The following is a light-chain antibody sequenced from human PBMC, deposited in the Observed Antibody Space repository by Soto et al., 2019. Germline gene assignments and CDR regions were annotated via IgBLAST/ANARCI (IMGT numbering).Light chain of an antibody. CDR3: MQGTHWPRT. V-gene: IGKV2-30*01. CDR1: QSLVYSDGNTY. J-gene: IGKJ2*01. Sequence: DVVMTQSPLSLPVTLGQPASISCRSSQSLVYSDGNTYLNWFQQRPGQSPRRLIYKVSYRDSGVPDRFSGGGSGTDFTLKISRVEAEDVGVYYCMQGTHWPRTFGQGTKLEIK. CDR2: KVS.